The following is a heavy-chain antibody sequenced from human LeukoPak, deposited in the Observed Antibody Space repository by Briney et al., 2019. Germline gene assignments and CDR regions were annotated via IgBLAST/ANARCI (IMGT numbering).Heavy chain of an antibody. CDR1: GGTFSSYA. CDR3: ATVRYSSSWYALKVYDY. D-gene: IGHD6-13*01. Sequence: SVKVSCKASGGTFSSYAISWVRQAPGQGLEWMGRIIPILGIANYAQKFQGRVTITADKSTSTAYMELSSLRSEDTAVYYCATVRYSSSWYALKVYDYWGQGTLVTVSS. J-gene: IGHJ4*02. CDR2: IIPILGIA. V-gene: IGHV1-69*04.